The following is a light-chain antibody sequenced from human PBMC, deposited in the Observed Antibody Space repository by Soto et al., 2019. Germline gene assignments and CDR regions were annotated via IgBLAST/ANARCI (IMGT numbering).Light chain of an antibody. J-gene: IGKJ2*01. V-gene: IGKV1-39*01. CDR2: AAS. CDR1: QSIIRY. Sequence: DIQMTQTPSSLSASVGDRVTITCRASQSIIRYLNWYQQKPGKAPNLLIYAASSLQSGVPSRFIGSGSGTDFTLTISSLQPEDFATYFCQQSYSVPYTFGQGTNLEIK. CDR3: QQSYSVPYT.